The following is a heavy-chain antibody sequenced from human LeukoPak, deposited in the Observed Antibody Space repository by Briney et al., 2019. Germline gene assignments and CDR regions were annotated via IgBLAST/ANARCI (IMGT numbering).Heavy chain of an antibody. D-gene: IGHD2-15*01. V-gene: IGHV1-2*02. CDR3: ARALEYCSGVDCANWIDP. Sequence: ASVKVSCKASGYTFTDYYIHWVRQAPGQGLEWMGWINPKSGGTNYAQNFQGRVTMTRDMSINTAYMELIRVSSDDTAFYYCARALEYCSGVDCANWIDPWGQGTLVTVSS. J-gene: IGHJ5*02. CDR1: GYTFTDYY. CDR2: INPKSGGT.